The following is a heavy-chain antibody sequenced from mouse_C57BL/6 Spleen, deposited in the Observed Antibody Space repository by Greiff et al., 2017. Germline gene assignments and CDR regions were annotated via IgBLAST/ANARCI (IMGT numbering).Heavy chain of an antibody. CDR2: IEPEDGET. CDR3: AVGYDYDRGAMDY. Sequence: VQLQQSGAELVKPGASVKLSCTASGFNIKDYYMHWVKQRTEQGLEWIGRIEPEDGETKYAPKFQGKATITADTSSNTAYLELSSLTSEDTAVYYWAVGYDYDRGAMDYWGQGTSVTVSS. J-gene: IGHJ4*01. V-gene: IGHV14-2*01. CDR1: GFNIKDYY. D-gene: IGHD2-4*01.